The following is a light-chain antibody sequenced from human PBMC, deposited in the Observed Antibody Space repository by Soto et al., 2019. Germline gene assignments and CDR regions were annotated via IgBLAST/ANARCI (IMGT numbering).Light chain of an antibody. V-gene: IGLV1-44*01. J-gene: IGLJ3*02. CDR3: AAWDDSLNARGV. Sequence: QSVLTQPPSASGTPGQRVTISCSGSRSNIGSNAVSWYQQLPGTAPKLLIYNGNQRPSGVPDRFSASKSGTSASLAISGVQSEDEADYDCAAWDDSLNARGVFGGGTKLTVL. CDR1: RSNIGSNA. CDR2: NGN.